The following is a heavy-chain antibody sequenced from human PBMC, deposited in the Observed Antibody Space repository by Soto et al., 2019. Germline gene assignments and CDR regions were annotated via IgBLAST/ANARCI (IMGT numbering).Heavy chain of an antibody. CDR2: IYYRGAT. V-gene: IGHV4-31*03. D-gene: IGHD3-10*01. CDR3: ARDLRGRGSGRFDP. J-gene: IGHJ5*02. CDR1: GDSISSGGYY. Sequence: SETLSLTCTVSGDSISSGGYYWTWIRQYPGKGLEWIGFIYYRGATYYNPSLKSRVTISVDTSKNQFSLKLNSVTAADTAVYYCARDLRGRGSGRFDPWGQGTLVTVS.